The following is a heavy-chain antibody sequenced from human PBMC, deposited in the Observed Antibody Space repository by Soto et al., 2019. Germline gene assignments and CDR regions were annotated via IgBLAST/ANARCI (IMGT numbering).Heavy chain of an antibody. CDR3: TRLPLTGGYDSSGYYYSY. J-gene: IGHJ4*02. Sequence: GGSLRLSCAASGFTFSGSAMHWVRQASGKGLEWVGRIRSKANSYATAYAASVKGRFTISRDDSKNTAYLQMNSLKTEDTAVYYCTRLPLTGGYDSSGYYYSYWGQGTLVTVSS. CDR2: IRSKANSYAT. V-gene: IGHV3-73*01. D-gene: IGHD3-22*01. CDR1: GFTFSGSA.